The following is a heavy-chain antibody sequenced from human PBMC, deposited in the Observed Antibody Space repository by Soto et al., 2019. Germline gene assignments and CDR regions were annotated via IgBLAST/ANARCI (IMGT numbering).Heavy chain of an antibody. D-gene: IGHD2-21*02. CDR3: ATDGVVGTAFRFYYFKS. CDR2: IAFDARNE. CDR1: GFGFSDYA. Sequence: QVQLVESGGGVVQPGTSLRLSCAASGFGFSDYAMHWVRQAPGKGPEWVAGIAFDARNENHADSVKGRFTISRDNYRNILYLQMNTVRPEDTAIYYCATDGVVGTAFRFYYFKSWGQGTLVTVS. J-gene: IGHJ4*02. V-gene: IGHV3-30*04.